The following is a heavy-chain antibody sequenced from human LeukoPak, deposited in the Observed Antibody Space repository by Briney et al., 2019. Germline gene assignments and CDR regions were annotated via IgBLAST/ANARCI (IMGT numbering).Heavy chain of an antibody. V-gene: IGHV4-4*07. CDR3: ARVHIVTGTYFDS. CDR1: GDSLSGYS. CDR2: VYSSGFT. J-gene: IGHJ4*02. D-gene: IGHD3-10*01. Sequence: SETLSLTRTISGDSLSGYSWSWLRQPAGKEVEWIGRVYSSGFTEYNLSLDGRVTMSIESSKSQFSLKLDSVTAADTAAYYCARVHIVTGTYFDSWGQGALVTVSS.